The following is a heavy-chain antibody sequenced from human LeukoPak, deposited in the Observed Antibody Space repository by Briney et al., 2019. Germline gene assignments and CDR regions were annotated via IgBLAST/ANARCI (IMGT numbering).Heavy chain of an antibody. D-gene: IGHD6-19*01. CDR3: ARSSGWYTGFDY. CDR2: ISTSGSTI. J-gene: IGHJ4*02. V-gene: IGHV3-11*04. CDR1: GFTFSDSY. Sequence: GGSLRLSCAASGFTFSDSYMSWIRQAPGRGLEWVSYISTSGSTIYHADSVKGRFTISRDNAKNSLYLQMDSLRAEDTAVYYCARSSGWYTGFDYWGQGTLVTVSS.